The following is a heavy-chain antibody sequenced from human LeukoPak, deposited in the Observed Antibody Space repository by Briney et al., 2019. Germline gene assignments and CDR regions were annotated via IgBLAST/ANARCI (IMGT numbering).Heavy chain of an antibody. V-gene: IGHV4-34*01. CDR2: INHSGST. D-gene: IGHD1-26*01. CDR3: ARGRNSGSYLWPATEFDY. Sequence: SETLSLTCAVYGGSFSGYYWSWIRQPPGKGLEWIGEINHSGSTNYNPSLKSRATISVDTSKNQFSLKLSSVTAADTAVYYCARGRNSGSYLWPATEFDYWGQGTLVTVSS. CDR1: GGSFSGYY. J-gene: IGHJ4*02.